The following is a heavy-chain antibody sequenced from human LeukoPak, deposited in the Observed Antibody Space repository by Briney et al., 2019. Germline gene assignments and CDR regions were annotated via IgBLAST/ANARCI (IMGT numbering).Heavy chain of an antibody. D-gene: IGHD3-10*01. Sequence: PGGSLRLSCAASGFTFSSYAMSWVRQAPGKGLEWVSYISSSGSTIYYADSVKGRFTISRDNAKNSLYLQMNSLRAEDTAVYYCAMVQGGGDQGTDPWGQGTLVTVSS. J-gene: IGHJ5*02. CDR1: GFTFSSYA. CDR2: ISSSGSTI. V-gene: IGHV3-48*04. CDR3: AMVQGGGDQGTDP.